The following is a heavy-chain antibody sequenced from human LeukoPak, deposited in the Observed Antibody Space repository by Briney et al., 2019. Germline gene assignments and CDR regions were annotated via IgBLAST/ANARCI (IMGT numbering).Heavy chain of an antibody. CDR1: GGTFSSYA. CDR3: ARPYTAVAVSLDY. D-gene: IGHD6-19*01. V-gene: IGHV1-69*05. J-gene: IGHJ4*02. Sequence: SVKVSCKASGGTFSSYAISWVRQAPGQGLEWMGGIIPIFGTANYAQKFQGRVTMTRDMSTSTVYMELRSLRSDDTAVYYCARPYTAVAVSLDYWGQGTLVTVSS. CDR2: IIPIFGTA.